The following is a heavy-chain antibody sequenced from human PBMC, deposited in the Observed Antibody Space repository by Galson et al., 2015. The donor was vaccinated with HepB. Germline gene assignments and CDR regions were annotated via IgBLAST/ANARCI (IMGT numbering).Heavy chain of an antibody. CDR2: ITATGRST. CDR1: GFTFNTYA. CDR3: TKDHSESSYRLADAFDT. Sequence: LRLSCAASGFTFNTYAMSWVRQAPGKGLEWVSSITATGRSTYYADSVKGRFSISRDNSKNTVYLQVNSLRAEDTALYYCTKDHSESSYRLADAFDTWGQGTMVTVSS. V-gene: IGHV3-23*01. J-gene: IGHJ3*02. D-gene: IGHD1-26*01.